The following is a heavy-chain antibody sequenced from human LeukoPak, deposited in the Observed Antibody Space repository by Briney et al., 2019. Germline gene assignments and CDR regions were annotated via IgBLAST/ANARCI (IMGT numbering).Heavy chain of an antibody. CDR2: ISWNSGSI. CDR1: GFTFDDYA. CDR3: AKAAPHYCSGGSCYYMDV. V-gene: IGHV3-9*03. D-gene: IGHD2-15*01. Sequence: PGGSLRLSCAASGFTFDDYAMHWVRQAPGKGLEWVSGISWNSGSIGYADSVKGRFTISRDNAKNSLYLQMNSLRAEDMALYYCAKAAPHYCSGGSCYYMDVWGKGTTVAVSS. J-gene: IGHJ6*03.